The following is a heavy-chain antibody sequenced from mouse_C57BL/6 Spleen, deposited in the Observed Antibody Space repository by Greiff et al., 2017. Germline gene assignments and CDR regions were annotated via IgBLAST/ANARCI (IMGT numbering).Heavy chain of an antibody. J-gene: IGHJ2*01. CDR3: ARRGPYFDY. Sequence: VQLQQSGPELVKPGASVKISCKASGYAFSSSWMNWVKQRPGQGLEWIGRIYPGDGNTNYNGKFKGKATLTADKSSSTAYMQLSRLTSEDSSVYFCARRGPYFDYWGQGTTLTVSS. D-gene: IGHD3-3*01. V-gene: IGHV1-82*01. CDR2: IYPGDGNT. CDR1: GYAFSSSW.